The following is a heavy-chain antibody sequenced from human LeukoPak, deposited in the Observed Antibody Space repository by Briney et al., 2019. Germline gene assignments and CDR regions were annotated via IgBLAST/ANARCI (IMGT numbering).Heavy chain of an antibody. CDR2: ISDRGGTT. V-gene: IGHV3-23*01. D-gene: IGHD2-15*01. J-gene: IGHJ4*02. Sequence: PGGSLRLSCAASGFTFSSYAMAWVRQAPGKGLEWVSGISDRGGTTCYADSVEGRFTISRDNSKNTLYLQMNNLGAEDTAVYYCAKVTSAGSCYQSDYWGQGTLVTVSS. CDR3: AKVTSAGSCYQSDY. CDR1: GFTFSSYA.